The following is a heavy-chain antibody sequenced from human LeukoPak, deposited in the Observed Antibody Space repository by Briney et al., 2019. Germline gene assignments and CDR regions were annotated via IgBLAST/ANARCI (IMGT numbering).Heavy chain of an antibody. CDR1: GYTFTSYD. CDR2: MNPNSGNT. Sequence: ASVKVSCKASGYTFTSYDINWVRQATGQGLEWMGWMNPNSGNTGYAQKFQGRVTMTRNTSISTAYMELSSLRSEGTAVYYCARGDTVDSGSYYLADYWGQGTLVTVSS. CDR3: ARGDTVDSGSYYLADY. V-gene: IGHV1-8*01. D-gene: IGHD1-26*01. J-gene: IGHJ4*02.